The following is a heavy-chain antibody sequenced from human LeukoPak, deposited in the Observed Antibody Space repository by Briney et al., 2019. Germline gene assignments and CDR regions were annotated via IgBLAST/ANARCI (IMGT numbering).Heavy chain of an antibody. CDR2: MNPNSGNT. CDR3: ARAWAGYYDSSGYYISLGGYYYYYGMDV. V-gene: IGHV1-8*01. D-gene: IGHD3-22*01. Sequence: ASVKVSRKASGYTFTSYDINWVRQATGQGLEWMGWMNPNSGNTGYAQKFQGRVTMTRNTSISTAYMELSSLRSEDTAVYYCARAWAGYYDSSGYYISLGGYYYYYGMDVWGQGTTVTVSS. J-gene: IGHJ6*02. CDR1: GYTFTSYD.